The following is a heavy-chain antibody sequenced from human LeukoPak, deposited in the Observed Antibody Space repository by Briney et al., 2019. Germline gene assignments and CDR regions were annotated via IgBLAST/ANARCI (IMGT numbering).Heavy chain of an antibody. CDR1: GGSISSGGYS. Sequence: TSETLSLTCAVSGGSISSGGYSWSWIRQPPGKGLEWIGYIYHSGSTYYNPSLKSRVTISVDTSKNQFSLKLSSVTAADTAVYYCARRGQGGSYGDDAFDIWGQGTMVTVSS. D-gene: IGHD1-26*01. CDR2: IYHSGST. J-gene: IGHJ3*02. CDR3: ARRGQGGSYGDDAFDI. V-gene: IGHV4-30-2*01.